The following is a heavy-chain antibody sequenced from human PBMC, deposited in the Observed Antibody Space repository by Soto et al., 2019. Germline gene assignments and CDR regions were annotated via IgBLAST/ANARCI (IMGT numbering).Heavy chain of an antibody. CDR1: GYTFTSYG. J-gene: IGHJ6*02. CDR3: ARDFNDILTGSRGPYYYGMDV. CDR2: ISAYNGNT. V-gene: IGHV1-18*01. D-gene: IGHD3-9*01. Sequence: ASVKVSCKASGYTFTSYGISWVRQAPGQGLEWMGWISAYNGNTNYAQKLQGRVTMTTDTSTSTAYMELRSLRSDDTAVYYRARDFNDILTGSRGPYYYGMDVWGQGTTVTVSS.